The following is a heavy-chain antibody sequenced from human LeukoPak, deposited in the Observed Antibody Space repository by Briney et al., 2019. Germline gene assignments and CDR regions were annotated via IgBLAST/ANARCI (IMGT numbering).Heavy chain of an antibody. CDR3: AGSTYDNWFDP. Sequence: SETLSLTCTVSGGSISSSSCYCGWIRQPPGKGLEWIGSIYHSGSTYYNPSLKSRVTLSVETSKNQFSLKLSSVTAADTAVYYCAGSTYDNWFDPWGQGTLVTVSS. CDR1: GGSISSSSCY. J-gene: IGHJ5*02. D-gene: IGHD2-8*01. V-gene: IGHV4-39*01. CDR2: IYHSGST.